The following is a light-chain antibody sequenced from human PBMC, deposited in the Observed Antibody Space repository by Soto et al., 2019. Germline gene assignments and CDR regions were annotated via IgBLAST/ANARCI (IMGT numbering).Light chain of an antibody. V-gene: IGKV1-39*01. Sequence: DIQMTQSPSSLSASIGDRVTITCRASQTIRKSLNWYQQKAETAPKPLVFGASSLQSGVPSRFSASGFGTEFTLTISSLQPEDFATYHCQQSYSTPWTFGQGTKVDIK. CDR2: GAS. J-gene: IGKJ1*01. CDR1: QTIRKS. CDR3: QQSYSTPWT.